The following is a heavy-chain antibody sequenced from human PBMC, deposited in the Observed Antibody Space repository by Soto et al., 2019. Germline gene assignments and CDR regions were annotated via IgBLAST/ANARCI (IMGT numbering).Heavy chain of an antibody. D-gene: IGHD3-22*01. J-gene: IGHJ6*02. CDR2: ISSSSSTI. V-gene: IGHV3-48*02. CDR3: ARKNTYYYDSSGRMDV. Sequence: PGGSLILSCAASGFTFSSYSMNWVRQAPGKGLEWVSYISSSSSTIYYADSVKGRFTISRDNAKNSLYLQMNSLRDEDTAVYYCARKNTYYYDSSGRMDVWGQGTTVTVS. CDR1: GFTFSSYS.